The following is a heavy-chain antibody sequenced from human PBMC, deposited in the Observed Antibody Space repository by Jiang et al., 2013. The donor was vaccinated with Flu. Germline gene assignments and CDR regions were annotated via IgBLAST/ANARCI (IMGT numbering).Heavy chain of an antibody. CDR1: GYTFTSYG. CDR3: ASGNYRKQLVPPDYFDY. Sequence: EVKKPGASVKVSCKASGYTFTSYGISWVRQAPGQGLEWMGWISAYNGNTNYAQKLQGRVTMTTDTSTSTAYMELRSLRSDDTAVYYCASGNYRKQLVPPDYFDYWGQGTLVTVSS. V-gene: IGHV1-18*01. J-gene: IGHJ4*02. CDR2: ISAYNGNT. D-gene: IGHD6-13*01.